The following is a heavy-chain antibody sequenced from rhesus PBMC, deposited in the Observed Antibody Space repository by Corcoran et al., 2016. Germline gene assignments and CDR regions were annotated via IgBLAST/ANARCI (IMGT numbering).Heavy chain of an antibody. Sequence: QVQLQESGPGLVKPSETLSLTCAVSGGSFSSYWWSWIRQPPGTGLEGIGEINGNTGTPNTNPSPKSRVTISTDAATNQCSLKLSSVTAADTAVYYCARELYSGYSSKYFDYWGQGVLVTVSS. CDR1: GGSFSSYW. D-gene: IGHD5-24*01. V-gene: IGHV4-80*01. J-gene: IGHJ4*01. CDR2: INGNTGTP. CDR3: ARELYSGYSSKYFDY.